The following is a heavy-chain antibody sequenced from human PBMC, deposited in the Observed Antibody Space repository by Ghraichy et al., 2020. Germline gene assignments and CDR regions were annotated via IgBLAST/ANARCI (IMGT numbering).Heavy chain of an antibody. J-gene: IGHJ6*02. CDR3: ARGGYYYDSSDGYYYGMDV. CDR2: IIPILGIA. D-gene: IGHD3-22*01. Sequence: SVKVSCKASGGTFSSYAISWVRQAPGQGLEWMGRIIPILGIANYAQKFQGRVTITADKSTSTAYMELSSLRSEDTAVYYCARGGYYYDSSDGYYYGMDVWGQGTTVTVSS. CDR1: GGTFSSYA. V-gene: IGHV1-69*04.